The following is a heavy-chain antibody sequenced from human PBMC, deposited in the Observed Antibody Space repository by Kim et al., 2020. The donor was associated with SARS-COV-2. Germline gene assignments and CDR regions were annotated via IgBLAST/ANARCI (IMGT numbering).Heavy chain of an antibody. D-gene: IGHD3-3*01. J-gene: IGHJ4*02. CDR2: TA. Sequence: TAEYAASVQGRFTISRDDSNSVAYLQMNSLKTEDTAVYYCTRILRGQPDYWGQGTLVTVSS. V-gene: IGHV3-49*02. CDR3: TRILRGQPDY.